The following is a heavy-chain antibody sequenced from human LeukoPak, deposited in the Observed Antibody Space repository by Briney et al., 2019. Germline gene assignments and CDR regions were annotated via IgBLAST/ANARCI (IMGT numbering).Heavy chain of an antibody. Sequence: SQTLSLTCTVSGGSISSGDYYWSWIRQPPGKGLEWIGYIYYSGSTYYNPSLKSRVTISVDTSKNQFSLKLSSVTAADTAVYYCARERGYSSSWYEDYWGQGTLVTVSS. CDR2: IYYSGST. CDR3: ARERGYSSSWYEDY. D-gene: IGHD6-13*01. J-gene: IGHJ4*02. CDR1: GGSISSGDYY. V-gene: IGHV4-30-4*01.